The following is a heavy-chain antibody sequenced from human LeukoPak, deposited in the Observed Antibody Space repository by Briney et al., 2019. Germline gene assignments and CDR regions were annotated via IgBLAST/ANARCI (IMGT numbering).Heavy chain of an antibody. CDR2: IHPNTGGT. Sequence: ASVKVSCKASGYTFTGHYIHWVRQAPGQGLEWMGWIHPNTGGTKYAQKFQGRVTMIEDTSTDTAYMELSSLRSEDTAVYYCATVVVVGATYFDYWGQGTLVTVSS. V-gene: IGHV1-2*02. CDR1: GYTFTGHY. D-gene: IGHD1-26*01. J-gene: IGHJ4*02. CDR3: ATVVVVGATYFDY.